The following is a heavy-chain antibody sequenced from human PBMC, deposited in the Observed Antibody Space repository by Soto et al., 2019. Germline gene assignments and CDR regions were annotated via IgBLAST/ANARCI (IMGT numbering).Heavy chain of an antibody. J-gene: IGHJ4*02. CDR3: ARTPSSIAAHYFDY. Sequence: SETLSLTCTVSGGSISSYYWSWIRQPPGKGLEWIGEINHSGSTNYNPSLKSRVTISVDTSKNQFSLKLSSVTAADTAVYYCARTPSSIAAHYFDYWGQGTLVTVSS. D-gene: IGHD6-6*01. CDR1: GGSISSYY. CDR2: INHSGST. V-gene: IGHV4-34*01.